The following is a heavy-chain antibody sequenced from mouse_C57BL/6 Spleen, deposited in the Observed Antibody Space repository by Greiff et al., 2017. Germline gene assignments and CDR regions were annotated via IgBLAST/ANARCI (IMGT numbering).Heavy chain of an antibody. CDR2: IYPRSGNN. CDR1: GYTFTSYG. D-gene: IGHD2-3*01. J-gene: IGHJ4*01. Sequence: QVQLQQSGAELARPGASVKLSCKASGYTFTSYGISWVKQRTGQGLEWIGEIYPRSGNNYYNEKFKGKATLTADKSSSTAYMELRRLTSEASAVYFCARGHDGVRAMYYWGQGTSVTVSS. V-gene: IGHV1-81*01. CDR3: ARGHDGVRAMYY.